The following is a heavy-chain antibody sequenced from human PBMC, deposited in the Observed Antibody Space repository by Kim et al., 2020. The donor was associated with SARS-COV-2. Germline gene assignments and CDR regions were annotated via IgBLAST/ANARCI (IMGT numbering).Heavy chain of an antibody. Sequence: YTPSLKSRVTISVDTSKNQFSLKLSSVTAADTAVYYCARGRGFSSTSCYKYWGQGTLVTVSS. D-gene: IGHD2-2*01. V-gene: IGHV4-34*01. J-gene: IGHJ4*02. CDR3: ARGRGFSSTSCYKY.